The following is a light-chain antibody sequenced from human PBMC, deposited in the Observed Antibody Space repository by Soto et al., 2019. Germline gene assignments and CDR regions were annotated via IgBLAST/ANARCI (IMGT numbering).Light chain of an antibody. J-gene: IGKJ4*01. Sequence: EIVLTQSPGTLSLSPGERATLSCRASQSVSSSYLAWYQQKPGQAPRLLIYGASSRATGIPDRFRGSGTGKDFTLTLSRLEPEDFAVYYCQRYGSSTPVTFGGGTKVEIK. CDR1: QSVSSSY. CDR3: QRYGSSTPVT. V-gene: IGKV3-20*01. CDR2: GAS.